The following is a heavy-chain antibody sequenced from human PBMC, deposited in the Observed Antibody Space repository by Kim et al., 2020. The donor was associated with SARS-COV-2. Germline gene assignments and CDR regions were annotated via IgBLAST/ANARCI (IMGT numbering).Heavy chain of an antibody. CDR3: ARYKVVAATTPFDY. J-gene: IGHJ4*02. V-gene: IGHV1-46*01. D-gene: IGHD2-15*01. Sequence: AQKFQGRVTMPRDTSTSTVYMELSSLRSEDTAVYYCARYKVVAATTPFDYWGQGTLVTVSS.